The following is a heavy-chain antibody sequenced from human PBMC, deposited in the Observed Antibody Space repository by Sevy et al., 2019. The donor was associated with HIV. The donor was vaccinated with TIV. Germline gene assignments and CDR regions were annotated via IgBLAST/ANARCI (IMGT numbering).Heavy chain of an antibody. D-gene: IGHD5-18*01. Sequence: SENLSLTCTVSGASISSGAYFWSWIRQHPGKGLEWIGSMYYSGSTYDNSSLKSRLSISVDTSKNQFSLRLTSLTAADTAVYYCARATDRGYTYSPPAFWGQGTLVTVSS. CDR1: GASISSGAYF. J-gene: IGHJ4*02. CDR2: MYYSGST. V-gene: IGHV4-31*03. CDR3: ARATDRGYTYSPPAF.